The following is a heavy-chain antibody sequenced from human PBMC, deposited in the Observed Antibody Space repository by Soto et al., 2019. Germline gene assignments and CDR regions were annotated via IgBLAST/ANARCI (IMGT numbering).Heavy chain of an antibody. Sequence: EVQLVESGGGLVQPGGSLRLSCAASGFTFSSYWIHWVRQAPGKGLVWVSRINSDGSSTSYADSVKGRFTISRDNAKNTLYLQMNSLRAEDTAVYYCARGMSVVPAAMNPWFDPWGQGTLVTVSS. CDR3: ARGMSVVPAAMNPWFDP. CDR2: INSDGSST. J-gene: IGHJ5*02. D-gene: IGHD2-2*01. V-gene: IGHV3-74*01. CDR1: GFTFSSYW.